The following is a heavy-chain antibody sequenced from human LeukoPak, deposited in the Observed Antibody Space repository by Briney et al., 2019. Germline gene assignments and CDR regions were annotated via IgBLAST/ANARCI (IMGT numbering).Heavy chain of an antibody. V-gene: IGHV1-18*01. J-gene: IGHJ4*02. Sequence: ASVKVSCKASGYTFTSYGISWARQAPGQGLEWMGWISAYNGNTNYAQKLQGRVTMTTDTSTSTAYMELRSLRSDDTAVYYCAREYGYYDSSGYPLDYWSQGTLVTVSS. D-gene: IGHD3-22*01. CDR2: ISAYNGNT. CDR1: GYTFTSYG. CDR3: AREYGYYDSSGYPLDY.